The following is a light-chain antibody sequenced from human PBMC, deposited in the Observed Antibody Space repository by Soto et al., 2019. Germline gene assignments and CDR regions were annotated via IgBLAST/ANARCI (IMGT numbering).Light chain of an antibody. J-gene: IGKJ1*01. CDR1: QSISSC. CDR2: AAS. Sequence: DIQMTQSPSSLSASVGDRVTITCRASQSISSCLNWYQQKPGKAPKLLIYAASNLQSWVPSRFSGNESGTDFILTISSLQPEDFATYYCQQIYAAPVTFGQGTKVEIK. V-gene: IGKV1-39*01. CDR3: QQIYAAPVT.